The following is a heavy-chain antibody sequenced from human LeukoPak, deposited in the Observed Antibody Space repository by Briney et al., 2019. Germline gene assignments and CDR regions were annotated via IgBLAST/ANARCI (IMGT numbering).Heavy chain of an antibody. CDR1: GFTVSSYS. V-gene: IGHV3-23*01. D-gene: IGHD6-19*01. CDR3: AKVGSSGWYFDY. J-gene: IGHJ4*02. CDR2: ITPRGGST. Sequence: GGSLRLSCAASGFTVSSYSMNWVRQAPGKGLEWVSGITPRGGSTYYADSVKGRFTFSRDNSKNTLNLQMNRLRAEDTAVYYCAKVGSSGWYFDYWGQGALVTVSS.